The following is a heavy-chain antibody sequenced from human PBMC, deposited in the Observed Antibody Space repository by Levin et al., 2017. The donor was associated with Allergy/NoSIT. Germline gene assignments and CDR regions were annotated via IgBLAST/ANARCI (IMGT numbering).Heavy chain of an antibody. J-gene: IGHJ3*02. V-gene: IGHV1-18*01. Sequence: ASVKVSCKTSGYTFSSYVMSWVRQAPGQGLEWMGWINTYNGNTNYAQKLQGRVTMTTDTSTSTAYMELRSLRSDDTAVYYCARVGPTDITGSTATFNIWGQGTMVTVSS. CDR1: GYTFSSYV. CDR3: ARVGPTDITGSTATFNI. CDR2: INTYNGNT. D-gene: IGHD1-7*01.